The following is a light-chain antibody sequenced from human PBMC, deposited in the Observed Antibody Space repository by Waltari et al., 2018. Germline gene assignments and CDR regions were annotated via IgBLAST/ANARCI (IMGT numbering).Light chain of an antibody. CDR1: QSLNNY. CDR3: QQRSNWPSYA. Sequence: EIVLTQSPATLSLSPGERATLSCRASQSLNNYVAWYQQKPGQAPRLLIFDSSNRPPGIPARFSGSGSGTDVTLTISSLEPEDFAVYYCQQRSNWPSYAFGPGTKLEIK. CDR2: DSS. V-gene: IGKV3-11*01. J-gene: IGKJ2*01.